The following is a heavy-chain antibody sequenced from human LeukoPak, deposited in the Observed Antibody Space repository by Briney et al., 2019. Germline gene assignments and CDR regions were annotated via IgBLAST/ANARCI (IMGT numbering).Heavy chain of an antibody. J-gene: IGHJ5*02. V-gene: IGHV4-34*01. Sequence: SETLSLTCAVYGGSFSGYYWSWIRQPPGKGLEWIGEINHSGSTNYNPSLKSRVTISVDTSKNQFSLKLSSVTAADTAVYYCASFGSGSYANWFDPWGQGTLVTVSS. CDR3: ASFGSGSYANWFDP. D-gene: IGHD3-10*01. CDR1: GGSFSGYY. CDR2: INHSGST.